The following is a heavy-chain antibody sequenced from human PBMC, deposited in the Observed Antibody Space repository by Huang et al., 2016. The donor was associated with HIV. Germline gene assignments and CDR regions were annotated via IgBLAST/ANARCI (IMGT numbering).Heavy chain of an antibody. Sequence: EVQLVESGGGLVQPGGSLRLSCAASGFTFSSSWMHWVRQAPGKGLVWVSRINSDGSSSGYADSVKGRFTISRDNAKNTLYLQMNSLRAEDTAVYYCVRDPRIQSWLNYFDYWGQGTLVSVFS. CDR3: VRDPRIQSWLNYFDY. CDR2: INSDGSSS. CDR1: GFTFSSSW. J-gene: IGHJ4*02. D-gene: IGHD3-22*01. V-gene: IGHV3-74*01.